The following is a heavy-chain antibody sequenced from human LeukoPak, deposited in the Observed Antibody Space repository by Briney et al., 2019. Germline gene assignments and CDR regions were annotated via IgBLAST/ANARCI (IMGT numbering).Heavy chain of an antibody. CDR1: GYGFTNYW. Sequence: PGESLKISCKGSGYGFTNYWIGWVRQMPGKGLEWMGIIYPGDSDARYSPSFQGQVTISADKSITTAYLQWSSLKASDSAMYYCARRDISGWYYFDYWGQGTLVTVSS. V-gene: IGHV5-51*01. CDR3: ARRDISGWYYFDY. CDR2: IYPGDSDA. J-gene: IGHJ4*02. D-gene: IGHD6-19*01.